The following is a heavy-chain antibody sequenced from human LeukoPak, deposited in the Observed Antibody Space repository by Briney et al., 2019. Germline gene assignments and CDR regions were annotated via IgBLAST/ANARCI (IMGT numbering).Heavy chain of an antibody. D-gene: IGHD6-13*01. CDR2: MNPNSGNT. CDR1: GYTFTSYD. V-gene: IGHV1-8*01. J-gene: IGHJ6*03. CDR3: ARDSGAAAGPSYYYYYMDV. Sequence: ASVKVSCKASGYTFTSYDINWVRQATGQGLEWMGWMNPNSGNTGYAQKFQGRVTMTRNTSISTAYMELSSLRSEDTAVYYCARDSGAAAGPSYYYYYMDVWGKGTTVTVSS.